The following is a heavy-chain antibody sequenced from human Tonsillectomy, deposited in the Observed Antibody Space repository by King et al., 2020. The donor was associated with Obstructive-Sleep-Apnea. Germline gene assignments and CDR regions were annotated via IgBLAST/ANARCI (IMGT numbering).Heavy chain of an antibody. CDR1: GFTFSSYG. D-gene: IGHD3-16*01. Sequence: VQLVESGGGVVQPGRSLRLSCAASGFTFSSYGMHWVRQAPGKGLEWVAVISYDGSNKYYADSVKGRFTISRDNSKNTLYLQMNSLRAEDTAVYYCAKGFVRFFDYWGQGTLVIVSS. J-gene: IGHJ4*02. V-gene: IGHV3-30*18. CDR3: AKGFVRFFDY. CDR2: ISYDGSNK.